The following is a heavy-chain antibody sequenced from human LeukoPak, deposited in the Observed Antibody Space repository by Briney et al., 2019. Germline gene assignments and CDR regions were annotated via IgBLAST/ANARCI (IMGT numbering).Heavy chain of an antibody. J-gene: IGHJ4*02. CDR2: VHLDGRT. CDR1: GGSVINTNW. Sequence: PSETLSLTCGVSGGSVINTNWWTWVRQPPGKGLEWIGEVHLDGRTNYNPSLESRLTMSVDVSENQVSLKLTSVTAADAAVYYCAREGGFYRPLDYSGQGTLVTVSS. V-gene: IGHV4-4*02. D-gene: IGHD3-3*01. CDR3: AREGGFYRPLDY.